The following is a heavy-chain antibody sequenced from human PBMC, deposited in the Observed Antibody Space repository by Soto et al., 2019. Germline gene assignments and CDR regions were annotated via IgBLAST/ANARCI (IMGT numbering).Heavy chain of an antibody. CDR2: IKQDGSEK. D-gene: IGHD3-16*01. V-gene: IGHV3-7*04. J-gene: IGHJ6*02. CDR1: GFTFSRYW. Sequence: GGSLRLSCAASGFTFSRYWMSWARQAPGKGLEWVANIKQDGSEKFYVDSVKGRFTISRDNAKNSLYLQMNSLRAEDTAVYYCARSAYNDYVWGSWGLAVWGQGTTVTVSS. CDR3: ARSAYNDYVWGSWGLAV.